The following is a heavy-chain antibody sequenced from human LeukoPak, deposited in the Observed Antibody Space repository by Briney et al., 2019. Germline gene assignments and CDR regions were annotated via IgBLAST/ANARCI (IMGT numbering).Heavy chain of an antibody. V-gene: IGHV4-59*01. CDR3: ARHRSDTGGKKGVNWFDP. Sequence: SETLSLTCSVSGGSIKNYYWSWIRQPPGKGLEWLGNIYFGGTTDYNSSLKSRLTISVHTFKNQLSLNLQSVTAADTATYYCARHRSDTGGKKGVNWFDPWGQGTLVTLSS. CDR1: GGSIKNYY. D-gene: IGHD4-23*01. J-gene: IGHJ5*02. CDR2: IYFGGTT.